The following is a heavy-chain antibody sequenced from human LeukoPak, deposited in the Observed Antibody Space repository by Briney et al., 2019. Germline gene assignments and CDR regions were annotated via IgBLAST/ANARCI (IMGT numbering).Heavy chain of an antibody. CDR1: GFTFSSYW. CDR3: AKLRNPGISGNQDP. Sequence: GGSLRLSCAASGFTFSSYWMSWVRQAPGKGLEWVSVIYSGGSTYYADSVKGRFTISRDNSKNTLYLQMNSLRAEDTAVYYCAKLRNPGISGNQDPWGQGTLVTVSS. D-gene: IGHD3-10*01. CDR2: IYSGGST. J-gene: IGHJ5*02. V-gene: IGHV3-53*01.